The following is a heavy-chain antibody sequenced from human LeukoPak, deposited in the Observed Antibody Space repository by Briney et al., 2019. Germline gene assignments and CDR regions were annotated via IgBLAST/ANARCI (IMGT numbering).Heavy chain of an antibody. D-gene: IGHD1-26*01. Sequence: GRSLRLSCAASGFTFSSYGMHWVRQAPGKGLEWVAVIWYDGSNKYYADSVKGRFTISRDNSKNTLYLQMNSLRAEDTAVYYCARAMLAPRSSPSGMDVWGQGTTVTVSS. J-gene: IGHJ6*02. V-gene: IGHV3-33*01. CDR3: ARAMLAPRSSPSGMDV. CDR2: IWYDGSNK. CDR1: GFTFSSYG.